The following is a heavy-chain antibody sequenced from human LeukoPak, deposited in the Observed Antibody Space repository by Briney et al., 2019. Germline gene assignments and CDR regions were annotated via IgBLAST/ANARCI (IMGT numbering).Heavy chain of an antibody. J-gene: IGHJ2*01. CDR1: GGSISNYY. Sequence: SETLSLTCTVSGGSISNYYWSWIWQSPGKGLEWIGYIYYSGSTNYNPSLKSRVTISVDTSKNQFSLKLSSVTAADTAVYYCARVYYSSSYDYWYFDLWGRGTLVTVSS. V-gene: IGHV4-59*01. D-gene: IGHD6-13*01. CDR3: ARVYYSSSYDYWYFDL. CDR2: IYYSGST.